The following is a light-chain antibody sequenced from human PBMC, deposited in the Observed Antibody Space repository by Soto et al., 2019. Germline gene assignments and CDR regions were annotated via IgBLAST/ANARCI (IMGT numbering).Light chain of an antibody. CDR2: GAS. CDR1: QSVSSSY. CDR3: QQYGSSPKT. V-gene: IGKV3-20*01. Sequence: EIVLPQSPGTLSLSPGERATLSCRASQSVSSSYLAWYQQKPGQAPRLLIYGASSRATGIPDRFSGSGSGTDFTLTISTLEPEDFAVYYCQQYGSSPKTFGQGTKVEI. J-gene: IGKJ1*01.